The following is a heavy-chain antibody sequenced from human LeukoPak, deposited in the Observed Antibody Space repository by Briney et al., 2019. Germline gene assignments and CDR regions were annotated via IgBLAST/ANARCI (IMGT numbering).Heavy chain of an antibody. V-gene: IGHV1-46*03. CDR2: INPSGGST. CDR1: GYTFTSYY. CDR3: TYCSSTSCQYDY. J-gene: IGHJ4*02. D-gene: IGHD2-2*01. Sequence: ASVKVSCKASGYTFTSYYMHWVRQALGQGLEWMGIINPSGGSTSYAQKFQGRVTMTRDTSTSTVYMELSSLRSEDTAVYYCTYCSSTSCQYDYWGQGTLVTVSS.